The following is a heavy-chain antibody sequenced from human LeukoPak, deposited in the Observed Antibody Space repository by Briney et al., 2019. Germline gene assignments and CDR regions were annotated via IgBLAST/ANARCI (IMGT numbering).Heavy chain of an antibody. CDR1: GLTFSSYW. V-gene: IGHV3-7*01. CDR2: IKQDGSEK. J-gene: IGHJ5*02. Sequence: GGSLRLSCAASGLTFSSYWMSWVRQAPGKGLEWVANIKQDGSEKYYVDSVKGRFTISRDNAKNSLYLQMNSLRAEDTAVYYCARDNLRAVFGVVTKRWFDPWGQGTLVTVSS. D-gene: IGHD3-3*01. CDR3: ARDNLRAVFGVVTKRWFDP.